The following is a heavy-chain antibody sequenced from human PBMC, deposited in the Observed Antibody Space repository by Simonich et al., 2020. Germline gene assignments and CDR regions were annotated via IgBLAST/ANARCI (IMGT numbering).Heavy chain of an antibody. V-gene: IGHV1-2*02. CDR1: GYTFTGYY. D-gene: IGHD6-13*01. CDR2: IKPNSGGT. J-gene: IGHJ2*01. CDR3: ARGGVRSSSWYWYFDL. Sequence: QVQLVQSGAEVKKPGASVKVSCKASGYTFTGYYMHWVRPAPGHGLEGMIGIKPNSGGTNYAQKFQGRVTMTRDTAIRTAYMERSRLRSDDTAVYYCARGGVRSSSWYWYFDLWGRGTLVTVSS.